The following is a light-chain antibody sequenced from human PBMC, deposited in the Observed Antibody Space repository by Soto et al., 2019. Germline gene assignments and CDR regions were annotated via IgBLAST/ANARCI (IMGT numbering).Light chain of an antibody. CDR3: QQYCSSPWT. CDR2: GAS. J-gene: IGKJ1*01. Sequence: EIVLTHSPGTLSLCPWEIATLSCRASQSVSSSYLAWYQQKPGQAPRLLIYGASSRATGIPDRFSGSGSGTDFTLTISRLEPEDFAVYYRQQYCSSPWTFGQGTKVDIK. CDR1: QSVSSSY. V-gene: IGKV3-20*01.